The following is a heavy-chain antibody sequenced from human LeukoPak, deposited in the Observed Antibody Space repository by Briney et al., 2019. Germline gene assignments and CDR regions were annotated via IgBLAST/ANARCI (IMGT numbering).Heavy chain of an antibody. D-gene: IGHD3-3*01. CDR2: ISDSGGST. V-gene: IGHV3-23*01. CDR3: AKAPFYYDFWSGYLRY. Sequence: GGSLRLSCAASGFTFSTYAMSWVRQAPGKGLDWVSAISDSGGSTYYADSVKSRFTISRDNSKNTLYLQMNSLRAEDTAVYYCAKAPFYYDFWSGYLRYWGQGTLVTVSS. J-gene: IGHJ4*02. CDR1: GFTFSTYA.